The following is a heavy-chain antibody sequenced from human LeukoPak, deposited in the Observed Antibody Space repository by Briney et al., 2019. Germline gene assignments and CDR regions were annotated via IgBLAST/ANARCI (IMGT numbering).Heavy chain of an antibody. CDR1: GYSISTGYY. CDR3: ARGVATIRTYYFDY. CDR2: IYYSGNT. Sequence: SETLSLTCTVSGYSISTGYYWDWIRQSPGKGLEWIGSIYYSGNTYYNPSLKSRVTISVDTSKNQFSLKLSSVTAADTAVYYCARGVATIRTYYFDYWGQGTLVTVSS. D-gene: IGHD5-12*01. V-gene: IGHV4-38-2*02. J-gene: IGHJ4*02.